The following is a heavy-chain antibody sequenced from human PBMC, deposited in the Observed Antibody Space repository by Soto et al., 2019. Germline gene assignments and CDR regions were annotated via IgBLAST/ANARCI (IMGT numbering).Heavy chain of an antibody. CDR2: ISYDGSNK. J-gene: IGHJ4*02. CDR3: AKVQDAIWGSYRPIFDY. D-gene: IGHD3-16*02. Sequence: GGSLRLSCAASGFTFSSYGMHWVRQAPGKGLEWVAVISYDGSNKYYADSVKGRFTISRDNSKNTLYLQMNSLRAEDTAVYYCAKVQDAIWGSYRPIFDYWGQGTLVTSPQ. CDR1: GFTFSSYG. V-gene: IGHV3-30*18.